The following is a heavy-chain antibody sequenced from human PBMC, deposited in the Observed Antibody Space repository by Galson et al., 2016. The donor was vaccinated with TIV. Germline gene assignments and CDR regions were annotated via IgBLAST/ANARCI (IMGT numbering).Heavy chain of an antibody. D-gene: IGHD1-7*01. CDR2: ISWNRGNI. Sequence: SLRLSCAASGFTFDDYAMHWVRQAPGKGLEWVSGISWNRGNIAYADSVKGRFTISRDNAKNSLYLQMNSLRAEDSAVYYCAKSTNWNYLYYFDYWGQGALVTVSS. CDR1: GFTFDDYA. V-gene: IGHV3-9*01. J-gene: IGHJ4*02. CDR3: AKSTNWNYLYYFDY.